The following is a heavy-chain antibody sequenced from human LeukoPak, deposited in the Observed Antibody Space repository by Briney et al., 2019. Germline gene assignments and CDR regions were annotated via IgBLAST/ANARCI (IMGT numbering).Heavy chain of an antibody. CDR3: AKVRYFDNYYFDY. D-gene: IGHD3-9*01. V-gene: IGHV3-30*18. CDR2: ISYGGSNK. J-gene: IGHJ4*02. Sequence: GRSLRLSCAASGFTFSSYGMHWVRQAPGKGLEWVAVISYGGSNKYYADSVKGRFTISRDNSKNTLYLQMNSLRAEDTAVYYCAKVRYFDNYYFDYWGQGTLVTVSS. CDR1: GFTFSSYG.